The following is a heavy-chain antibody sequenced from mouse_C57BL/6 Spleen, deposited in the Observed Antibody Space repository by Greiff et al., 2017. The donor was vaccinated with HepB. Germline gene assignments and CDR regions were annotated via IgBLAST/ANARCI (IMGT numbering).Heavy chain of an antibody. CDR1: GYTFTSYW. Sequence: QVQLQQSGTELVKPGASVKLSCKASGYTFTSYWMHWVKQRPGQGLEWIGNINPSNGGTNYNEKFKSKATLTVDKSSSTAYMQLSSLTSEDSAVYYCARETAQAFYAMDYWGQGTSVTVSS. D-gene: IGHD3-2*02. J-gene: IGHJ4*01. CDR3: ARETAQAFYAMDY. V-gene: IGHV1-53*01. CDR2: INPSNGGT.